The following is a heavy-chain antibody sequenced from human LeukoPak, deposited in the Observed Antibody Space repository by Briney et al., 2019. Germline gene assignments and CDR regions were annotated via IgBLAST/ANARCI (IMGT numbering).Heavy chain of an antibody. CDR3: AKESSSGWSLYYYYYGMDV. V-gene: IGHV3-23*01. CDR1: GFTFSSYA. D-gene: IGHD6-19*01. Sequence: GGSLRLSCAASGFTFSSYAMSWVRQAPGKGLEWVSAISGSGGSTYYADSVKGRFTISRDNPKNTLYLQMNSLRAEDTAVYYCAKESSSGWSLYYYYYGMDVWGQGTTVTVS. J-gene: IGHJ6*02. CDR2: ISGSGGST.